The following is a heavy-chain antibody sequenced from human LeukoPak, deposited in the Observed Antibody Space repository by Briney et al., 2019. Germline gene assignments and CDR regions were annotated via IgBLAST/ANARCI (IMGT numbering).Heavy chain of an antibody. D-gene: IGHD5-18*01. Sequence: GRCPRLSFPAPRFPLVGHAMTWVPQAPGKGGGWGGFLRSKAYGETTEYAASVKGRFTISRDESKSSVYLEMNSLKSEDTAVYYCSRRPIYLWLYYGMDVWGQGTTVIVSS. CDR1: RFPLVGHA. V-gene: IGHV3-49*04. CDR3: SRRPIYLWLYYGMDV. J-gene: IGHJ6*02. CDR2: LRSKAYGETT.